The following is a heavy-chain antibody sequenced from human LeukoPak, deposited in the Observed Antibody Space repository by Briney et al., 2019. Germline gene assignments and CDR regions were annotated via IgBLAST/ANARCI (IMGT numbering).Heavy chain of an antibody. CDR2: ITSAGDR. J-gene: IGHJ4*02. V-gene: IGHV3-13*01. D-gene: IGHD3-3*01. CDR1: AFTFSTYD. Sequence: GSLLLSCAASAFTFSTYDMHWVRQATGKGLEWVSTITSAGDRYYPGSVKGRFTISRDNARNSLYLQMNSLRADDTPVYYCARDSPYYDFWSGYSRPLDYWGQGTLVTVSS. CDR3: ARDSPYYDFWSGYSRPLDY.